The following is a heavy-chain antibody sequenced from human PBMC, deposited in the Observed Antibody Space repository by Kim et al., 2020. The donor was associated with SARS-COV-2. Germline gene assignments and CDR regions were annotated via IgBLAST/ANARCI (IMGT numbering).Heavy chain of an antibody. D-gene: IGHD2-2*01. V-gene: IGHV4-34*01. Sequence: SETLSLTCAVYGGSFSGYYWSWIRQPPGKGLEWIGEINHSGSTNYNPSLKSRVTISVDTSKNQFSLKLSSVTAADTAVYYCASTSVLRGYYYGMDVWGQGTTVTVSS. J-gene: IGHJ6*02. CDR1: GGSFSGYY. CDR3: ASTSVLRGYYYGMDV. CDR2: INHSGST.